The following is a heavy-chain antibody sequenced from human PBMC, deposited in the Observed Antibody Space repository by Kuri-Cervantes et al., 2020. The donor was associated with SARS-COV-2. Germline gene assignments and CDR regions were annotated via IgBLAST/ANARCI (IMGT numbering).Heavy chain of an antibody. Sequence: ETLSLTCAASGFTFSSYAMHWVRQAPGKGLEYVSAISSNGGSTYYADSVKGRFTISRDNSKNTLYLQMSSLRAEDTAVYYCVKDLLEYYDFWSGYYTGEYGMDVWGQGTTVTVSS. D-gene: IGHD3-3*01. CDR1: GFTFSSYA. CDR2: ISSNGGST. J-gene: IGHJ6*02. V-gene: IGHV3-64D*08. CDR3: VKDLLEYYDFWSGYYTGEYGMDV.